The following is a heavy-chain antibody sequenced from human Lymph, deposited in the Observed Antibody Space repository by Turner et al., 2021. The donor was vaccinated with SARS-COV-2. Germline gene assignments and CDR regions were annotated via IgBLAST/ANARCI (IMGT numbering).Heavy chain of an antibody. D-gene: IGHD1-26*01. V-gene: IGHV3-33*01. CDR1: GFTFSSYG. Sequence: QVQLVESGGGVVQPGRSLRLPCAASGFTFSSYGMHWVRQAPGKGLEWVAVIWYDGSNKYYADSVKDRFTISRDNSKNTLYLQMNSLRAEDTAVYYCAREGVVGATTGLDYWGQGTLVTVSS. CDR2: IWYDGSNK. J-gene: IGHJ4*02. CDR3: AREGVVGATTGLDY.